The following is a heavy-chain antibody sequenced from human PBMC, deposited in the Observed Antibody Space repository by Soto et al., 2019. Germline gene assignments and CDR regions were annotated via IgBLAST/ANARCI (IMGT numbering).Heavy chain of an antibody. J-gene: IGHJ4*02. V-gene: IGHV4-59*03. Sequence: SETLSLTCTVSGSSIRKNYAGWIRQPPGKGLEWIGYIHYSGSTNYNPSLKSRVTISVDTSATTAYMELSGLRSEDTSVYYWAIFGGSASGWGQGTLVTVSS. CDR1: GSSIRKNY. D-gene: IGHD2-15*01. CDR3: AIFGGSASG. CDR2: IHYSGST.